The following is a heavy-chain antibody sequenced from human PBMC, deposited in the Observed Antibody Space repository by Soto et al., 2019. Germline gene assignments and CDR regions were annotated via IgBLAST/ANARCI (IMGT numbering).Heavy chain of an antibody. CDR1: GFTFSSYA. J-gene: IGHJ4*02. D-gene: IGHD3-10*01. CDR2: ISGSGGST. V-gene: IGHV3-23*01. CDR3: APRLWFGEVYY. Sequence: EVPLLESGGGLVQPGGSLRLSCAASGFTFSSYAMSWVRQAPGKGLEWVSAISGSGGSTYYADSVKGRFTISRDNSKNTLYLQMNSLRAEDTAVYYCAPRLWFGEVYYWGQGTLVTVSS.